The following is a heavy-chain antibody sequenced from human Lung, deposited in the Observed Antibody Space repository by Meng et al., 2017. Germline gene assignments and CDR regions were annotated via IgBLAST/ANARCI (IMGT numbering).Heavy chain of an antibody. CDR1: GYTFTSHG. Sequence: QAQLVQSGGEVKKPGASVKVSCKTSGYTFTSHGISWVRQAPGQGLEWMGWISAHSGNTNYAQKIKGRVTMTTDTATSTVYMELRSLRPDDTAVYYCARGPYYYYDTTGYYNWFDPWGQGTLVTVSS. CDR2: ISAHSGNT. CDR3: ARGPYYYYDTTGYYNWFDP. D-gene: IGHD3-22*01. J-gene: IGHJ5*02. V-gene: IGHV1-18*04.